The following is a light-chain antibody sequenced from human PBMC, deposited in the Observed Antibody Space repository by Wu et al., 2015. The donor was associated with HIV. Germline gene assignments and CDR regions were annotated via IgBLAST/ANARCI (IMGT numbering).Light chain of an antibody. J-gene: IGKJ3*01. V-gene: IGKV1-9*01. CDR2: AAS. Sequence: DIQLTQSPPFLSASIGDRVTITCRASQGISSYLVWYQQKPRKAPKLLIYAASTLQSGVPSRFSGSGSGTEFTLTVSSLQPDDFATYYCQQLNNYPFTFGPGTKVDIK. CDR1: QGISSY. CDR3: QQLNNYPFT.